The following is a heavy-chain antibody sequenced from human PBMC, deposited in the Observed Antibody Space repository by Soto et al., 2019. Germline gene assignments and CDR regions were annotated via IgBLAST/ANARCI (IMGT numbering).Heavy chain of an antibody. J-gene: IGHJ2*01. CDR1: GFSLSTSGVG. V-gene: IGHV2-5*02. CDR2: IYWDDDK. D-gene: IGHD3-22*01. Sequence: QITLKESGPTLVKPTQTLTLTCTFSGFSLSTSGVGVGWIRQPPGKALEWLALIYWDDDKRYSPSLKSRLTITKDTSKHQVVLTMTNMDPVDTATYSCAHWNTYYYDSSGSTALYGGYCDLWGRGTLVTVSS. CDR3: AHWNTYYYDSSGSTALYGGYCDL.